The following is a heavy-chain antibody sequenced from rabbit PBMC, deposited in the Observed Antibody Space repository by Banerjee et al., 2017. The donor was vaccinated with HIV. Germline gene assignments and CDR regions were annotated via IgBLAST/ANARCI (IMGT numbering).Heavy chain of an antibody. D-gene: IGHD4-2*01. CDR2: IYAGSVNA. J-gene: IGHJ6*01. V-gene: IGHV1S40*01. Sequence: QSLEESGGDLVKPGESLTLSCKASGFTISSCFWMCWVRQAPGKGLEWIGCIYAGSVNAYYASWVLSRFTVSKPTTTTVTVQMANLTAADTATYFCARAGSSYYFGMDLWGPGALVTV. CDR1: GFTISSCFW. CDR3: ARAGSSYYFGMDL.